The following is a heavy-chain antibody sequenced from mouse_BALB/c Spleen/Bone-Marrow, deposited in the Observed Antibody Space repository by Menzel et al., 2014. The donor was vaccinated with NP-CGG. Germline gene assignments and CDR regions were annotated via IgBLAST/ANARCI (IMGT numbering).Heavy chain of an antibody. D-gene: IGHD2-2*01. Sequence: VQLQESGAELVKPGAPVKLSCKASGYTFTSYWMNWVKQRPGRGLEWIGRIDPSDSETHYSQKFKDKATLTVDKSSSTAYIQLSSLTSEDSAVYYCARSTGYYWYFDVWGAGTTVTVSS. CDR2: IDPSDSET. J-gene: IGHJ1*01. CDR3: ARSTGYYWYFDV. V-gene: IGHV1-69*02. CDR1: GYTFTSYW.